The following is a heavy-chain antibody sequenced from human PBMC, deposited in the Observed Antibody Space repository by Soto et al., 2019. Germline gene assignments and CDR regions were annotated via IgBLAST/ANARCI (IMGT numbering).Heavy chain of an antibody. CDR3: ARDSSGYYYEAGFDY. CDR2: IYYSGST. J-gene: IGHJ4*02. Sequence: SETLSLTCTVSGGSISSGGYYWSWIRQHPGKGLEWIGYIYYSGSTYYNPSLKSRVTISVDTSKNQFSLKLSSVTAADTAVYYCARDSSGYYYEAGFDYWGQGTLVTVSS. V-gene: IGHV4-31*03. CDR1: GGSISSGGYY. D-gene: IGHD3-22*01.